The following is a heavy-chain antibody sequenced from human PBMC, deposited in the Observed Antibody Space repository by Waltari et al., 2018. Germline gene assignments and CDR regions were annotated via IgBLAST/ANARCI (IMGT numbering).Heavy chain of an antibody. CDR1: GGTFSSYA. Sequence: QVQLVQSGAEVKKPGSSVKVSCKASGGTFSSYAISWVRQAPGPGLEWMGGSIPIFGTANYAQKFQGRVTITADESTSTAYMELSSLRSEDTAVYYCARDGVRYYDFWSGYYGPYYFDYWGQGTLVTVSS. CDR3: ARDGVRYYDFWSGYYGPYYFDY. J-gene: IGHJ4*02. V-gene: IGHV1-69*12. D-gene: IGHD3-3*01. CDR2: SIPIFGTA.